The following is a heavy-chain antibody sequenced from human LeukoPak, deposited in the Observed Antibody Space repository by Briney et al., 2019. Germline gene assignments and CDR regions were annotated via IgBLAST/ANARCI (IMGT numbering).Heavy chain of an antibody. CDR2: IYYSGST. Sequence: SETLSLTCTVSGGSISSSYWNWIRQPPGKGLEWIGYIYYSGSTNYNPSLKSRVTISVDTSKTHFSLRLSSVTAADTAMYYCAKLGNYYGSGSYPFDPWGQGTLVTVSS. V-gene: IGHV4-59*08. D-gene: IGHD3-10*01. J-gene: IGHJ5*02. CDR1: GGSISSSY. CDR3: AKLGNYYGSGSYPFDP.